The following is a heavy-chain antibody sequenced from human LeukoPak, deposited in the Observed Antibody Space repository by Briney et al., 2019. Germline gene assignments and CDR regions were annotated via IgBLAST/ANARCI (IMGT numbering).Heavy chain of an antibody. Sequence: GGSLRLSCAASGFSFSTYSMNWVPQAPGKGLEWVSSISSTSSYIYYADSLKGRFTISRDNAKNSMYLQMNSLRAEDTAVYYCARESGSRSYYYYMDVWGKGTTLTVSS. J-gene: IGHJ6*03. V-gene: IGHV3-21*01. CDR3: ARESGSRSYYYYMDV. D-gene: IGHD2-2*01. CDR1: GFSFSTYS. CDR2: ISSTSSYI.